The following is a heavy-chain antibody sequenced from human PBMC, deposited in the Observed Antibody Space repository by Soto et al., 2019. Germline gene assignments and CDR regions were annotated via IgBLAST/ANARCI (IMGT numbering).Heavy chain of an antibody. CDR3: ARQDYDFWSGYYGQQNWFDP. CDR2: IYPGDSDT. CDR1: GYSFTSYW. D-gene: IGHD3-3*01. V-gene: IGHV5-51*01. Sequence: GESLKISCKGSGYSFTSYWIGWVRQMPGKGLEWMGIIYPGDSDTRYSPSFQGQVTISADKSISTAYLQWSSLKASDTAMYYCARQDYDFWSGYYGQQNWFDPWGQGTLVTSPQ. J-gene: IGHJ5*02.